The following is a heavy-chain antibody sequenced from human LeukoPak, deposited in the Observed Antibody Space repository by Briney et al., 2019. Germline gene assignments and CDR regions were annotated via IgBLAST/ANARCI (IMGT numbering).Heavy chain of an antibody. CDR2: IKGDGSKI. Sequence: PGGSLRLSCAASGFTFSAYWMSWVRQAPGRGLEWVALIKGDGSKIYYMDSVKGRFTISRDDAKNSLLLQMNSLRAEDTATYYCARGRGDYWGQGTLVTVSS. D-gene: IGHD3-10*01. V-gene: IGHV3-7*04. CDR1: GFTFSAYW. CDR3: ARGRGDY. J-gene: IGHJ4*02.